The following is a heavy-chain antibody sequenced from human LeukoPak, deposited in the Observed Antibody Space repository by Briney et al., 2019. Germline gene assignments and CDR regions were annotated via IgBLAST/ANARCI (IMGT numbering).Heavy chain of an antibody. D-gene: IGHD3-10*01. CDR2: INPNSGGT. Sequence: ASVKVSCKASGYNLRDYYLHWVRQAPGQGLEWMGWINPNSGGTNYAQRFQARVTMTRDTSLRSAYMELRRLRYDDTAVYYCAFGIVSDGFETWGQGTLVTVPS. CDR3: AFGIVSDGFET. J-gene: IGHJ3*02. V-gene: IGHV1-2*02. CDR1: GYNLRDYY.